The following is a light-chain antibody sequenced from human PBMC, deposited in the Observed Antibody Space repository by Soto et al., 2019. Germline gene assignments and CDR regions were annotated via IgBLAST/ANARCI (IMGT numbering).Light chain of an antibody. CDR3: QQRIDWPLT. V-gene: IGKV3D-20*02. J-gene: IGKJ4*01. CDR2: DAS. Sequence: EIVMTQSPATLSVSPGERATLFCRASQSVSSSYLAWYQQKPGQAPRLLIYDASTRATGIPARFSGSGSGTDFTLTISSLEPEDFAVYYCQQRIDWPLTFGGGTKVDIK. CDR1: QSVSSSY.